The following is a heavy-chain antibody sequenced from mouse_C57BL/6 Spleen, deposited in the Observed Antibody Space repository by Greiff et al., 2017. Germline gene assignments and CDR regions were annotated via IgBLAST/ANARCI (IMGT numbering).Heavy chain of an antibody. Sequence: EVQLQQSGPELVKPGASVKMSCKASGYTFTDYNMHWVKQSHGKSLEWIGYINPNNSGTSYNQKFKGKATLTVNKSSSTAYMELRSLTSEDSAVYYCARGGLVHNYYGSSYAMDYWGQGTSVTVSS. V-gene: IGHV1-22*01. CDR2: INPNNSGT. CDR3: ARGGLVHNYYGSSYAMDY. CDR1: GYTFTDYN. D-gene: IGHD1-1*01. J-gene: IGHJ4*01.